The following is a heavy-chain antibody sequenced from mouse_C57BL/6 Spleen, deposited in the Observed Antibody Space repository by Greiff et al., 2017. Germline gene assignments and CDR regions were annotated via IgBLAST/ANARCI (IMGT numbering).Heavy chain of an antibody. V-gene: IGHV1-81*01. CDR2: IYPRSGNT. CDR3: YYYGSLYYAMDY. CDR1: GYTFTSYG. J-gene: IGHJ4*01. D-gene: IGHD1-1*01. Sequence: VQLQQSGAELARPGASVKLSCKASGYTFTSYGISWVKQRTGQGLEWIGEIYPRSGNTYYNEKFKGKATLTADKSSSTAYMELRSLTSEDSAVXFCYYYGSLYYAMDYWGQGTSVTVSS.